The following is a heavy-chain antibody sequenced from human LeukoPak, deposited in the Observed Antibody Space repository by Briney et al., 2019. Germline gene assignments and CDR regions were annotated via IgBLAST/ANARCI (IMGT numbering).Heavy chain of an antibody. D-gene: IGHD3-22*01. Sequence: SETLSLTCTVSGGSISSYYWSWIRQPPGKGLEWIGYIYYSGSTNYSPSLKSRVTISVDTSKNQFSLKLSSVTAADTAVYYCARQRSQSSGYAYYFDYWGQGTLVTVSS. J-gene: IGHJ4*02. CDR3: ARQRSQSSGYAYYFDY. CDR2: IYYSGST. V-gene: IGHV4-59*08. CDR1: GGSISSYY.